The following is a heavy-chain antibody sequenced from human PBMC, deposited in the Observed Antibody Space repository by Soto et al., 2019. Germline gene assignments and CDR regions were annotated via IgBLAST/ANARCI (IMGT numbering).Heavy chain of an antibody. CDR1: GYTFTSFG. Sequence: QVQLVQSGAEVKKPGASVKVYCKASGYTFTSFGISWVRPAPGQGLERMGWISPYNGYTKYAQKLQGRVTMNTDTSTSTAYMELRSLISDDTAVYYCARDPQGVLEWLHYFDYWCQGTLVTVSS. V-gene: IGHV1-18*01. D-gene: IGHD3-3*01. CDR2: ISPYNGYT. J-gene: IGHJ4*02. CDR3: ARDPQGVLEWLHYFDY.